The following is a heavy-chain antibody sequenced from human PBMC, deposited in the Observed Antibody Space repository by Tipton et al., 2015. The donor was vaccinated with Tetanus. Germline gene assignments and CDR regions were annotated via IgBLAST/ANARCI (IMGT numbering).Heavy chain of an antibody. CDR1: GGSISSYNYY. CDR2: IYYNGNT. V-gene: IGHV4-39*07. J-gene: IGHJ4*02. D-gene: IGHD7-27*01. CDR3: ARIRQVGKPGPFFDY. Sequence: TLSLTCTVSGGSISSYNYYWGWIRQPPGKGLEWIGSIYYNGNTYYNPSLRSRVTMSVDTSKIQFSLMLSSVTAADTAVYYCARIRQVGKPGPFFDYWGQGTLVTVSS.